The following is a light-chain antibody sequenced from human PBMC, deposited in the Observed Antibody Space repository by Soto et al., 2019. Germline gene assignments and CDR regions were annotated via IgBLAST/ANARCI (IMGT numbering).Light chain of an antibody. CDR2: DSS. J-gene: IGKJ4*01. CDR1: QSVSNY. Sequence: VWTQSPAILSLSPGERATLDCRASQSVSNYLARYEQRPGQAPRLLIYDSSNRATGVPARFSASGSGTDFTLTISSLEPEDFAVYYCQQRRVWPLTFGGGTKVEIK. CDR3: QQRRVWPLT. V-gene: IGKV3-11*01.